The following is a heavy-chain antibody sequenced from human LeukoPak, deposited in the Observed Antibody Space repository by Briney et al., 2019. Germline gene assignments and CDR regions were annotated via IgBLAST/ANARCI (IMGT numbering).Heavy chain of an antibody. Sequence: ASVKVSCRGFGYNFTNYGISWVRQAPGQRLEWMGWISGYNGNTDYAQKFQARVTMTTDTSTSTGYLELRSLRSDDTAVYYCARAGRLKSGSNIYWGRGTLVTVSS. CDR3: ARAGRLKSGSNIY. D-gene: IGHD1-26*01. CDR1: GYNFTNYG. J-gene: IGHJ4*02. V-gene: IGHV1-18*01. CDR2: ISGYNGNT.